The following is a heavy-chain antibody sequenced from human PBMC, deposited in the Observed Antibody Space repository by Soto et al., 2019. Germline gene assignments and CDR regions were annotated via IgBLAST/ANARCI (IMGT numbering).Heavy chain of an antibody. Sequence: SQTLPITCGISGDSVSRNTAAWNWILQSPSRGLEWLGRTYFRSKWYNDYAVSVKSRIIINPDTSNNQFSLQLNSVTPEDTAVYFCAKGDNLGPKTGYAFDPWGQGIMVTV. CDR3: AKGDNLGPKTGYAFDP. CDR1: GDSVSRNTAA. CDR2: TYFRSKWYN. D-gene: IGHD5-12*01. V-gene: IGHV6-1*01. J-gene: IGHJ5*02.